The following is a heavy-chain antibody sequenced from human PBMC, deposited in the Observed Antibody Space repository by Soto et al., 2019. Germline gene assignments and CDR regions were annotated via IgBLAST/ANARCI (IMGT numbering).Heavy chain of an antibody. CDR1: GFTFSSYS. J-gene: IGHJ3*01. Sequence: EVQLVESGGGLVKPGGSLRLSCIASGFTFSSYSMNWVRQAPGKGLEWVSSITTSSTSIYYADSEMGRFTISRDNAKDSLFLQMINLRDEVTAEFYCASVQWLAYHWWGQGKMVTVSS. D-gene: IGHD6-19*01. CDR2: ITTSSTSI. CDR3: ASVQWLAYHW. V-gene: IGHV3-21*02.